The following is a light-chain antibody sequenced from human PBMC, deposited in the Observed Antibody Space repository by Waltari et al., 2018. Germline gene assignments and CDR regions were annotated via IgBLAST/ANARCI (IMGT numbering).Light chain of an antibody. CDR2: YDD. CDR3: AAWDDSLSGLV. J-gene: IGLJ2*01. CDR1: SSNIGNTA. Sequence: QSVLTQPPSVSEAPRQRVPISCSGSSSNIGNTAVNWYQQLPGKAPKLLIYYDDLLPSGVSDRFSGSKSGTSASLAISGLQSEDEADYYCAAWDDSLSGLVFGGGTKLTVL. V-gene: IGLV1-36*01.